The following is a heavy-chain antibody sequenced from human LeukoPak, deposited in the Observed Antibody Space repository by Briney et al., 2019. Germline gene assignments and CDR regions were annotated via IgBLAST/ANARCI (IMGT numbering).Heavy chain of an antibody. Sequence: GRSLRLSCAASGFTVSSNYMSWVRQAPGKGLEWVSVIYSGGSTYYADSVKGRFTISRDNSKNTLYPQMNSLRAEDTAVYYCARDYITLDAFDIWGQGTMVTVSS. D-gene: IGHD3-10*01. CDR1: GFTVSSNY. CDR2: IYSGGST. J-gene: IGHJ3*02. V-gene: IGHV3-66*01. CDR3: ARDYITLDAFDI.